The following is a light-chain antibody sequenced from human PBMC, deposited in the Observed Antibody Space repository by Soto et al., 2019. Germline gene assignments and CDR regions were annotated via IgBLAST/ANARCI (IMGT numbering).Light chain of an antibody. V-gene: IGKV3-20*01. CDR3: QQYGSSTMYT. CDR1: QSVSSSY. Sequence: EIVLTQSPGTLSSSPGERATLSCRASQSVSSSYLAWYQQKPGQAPRLLIYGASSIATGIPDRFSGSGSGTDFTLTISRLEPEDFAVYYCQQYGSSTMYTFGQGTKLEIK. CDR2: GAS. J-gene: IGKJ2*01.